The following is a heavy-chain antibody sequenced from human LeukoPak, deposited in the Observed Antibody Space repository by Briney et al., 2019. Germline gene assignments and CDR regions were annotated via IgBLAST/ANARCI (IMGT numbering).Heavy chain of an antibody. CDR3: ARGIYYSGSYPEDAFDI. CDR1: GYTFNSYY. CDR2: INPSGGST. V-gene: IGHV1-46*02. J-gene: IGHJ3*02. D-gene: IGHD1-26*01. Sequence: ASVKVSCKASGYTFNSYYMHWVRQAPGQGLEWMGIINPSGGSTSYAQKFQGRVTMTRDMSTSTVYMELSSLRSEDTAVYYCARGIYYSGSYPEDAFDIWGQGTMVTVSS.